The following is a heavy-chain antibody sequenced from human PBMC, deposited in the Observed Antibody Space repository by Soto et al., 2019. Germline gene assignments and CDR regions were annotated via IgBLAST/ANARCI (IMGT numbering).Heavy chain of an antibody. CDR3: ARGYCTTTICEPWFEP. D-gene: IGHD2-2*01. CDR2: IYPGDSDT. Sequence: GESLKISCTGVGYSFTSYWIGWVRQMPGKGLEWMGIIYPGDSDTRYSPSFQGQVTISADKSITTAYLQWSSLKASDTAMYYCARGYCTTTICEPWFEPWGQGTLVTVSS. CDR1: GYSFTSYW. J-gene: IGHJ5*02. V-gene: IGHV5-51*01.